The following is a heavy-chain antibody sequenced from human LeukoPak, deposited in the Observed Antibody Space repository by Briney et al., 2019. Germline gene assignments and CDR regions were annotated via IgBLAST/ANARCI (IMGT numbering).Heavy chain of an antibody. CDR1: GYTFTSYD. CDR3: ARGLFWFGDLKTHWFDP. V-gene: IGHV1-8*01. J-gene: IGHJ5*02. D-gene: IGHD3-10*01. Sequence: SSVKVSCKASGYTFTSYDINWVRQATGQGLAWMGWMNPKTGNTGYAQNFQGRVTMTRDTSISTAYMELSSLRSEDTAVYYCARGLFWFGDLKTHWFDPWGQGTQVTVSS. CDR2: MNPKTGNT.